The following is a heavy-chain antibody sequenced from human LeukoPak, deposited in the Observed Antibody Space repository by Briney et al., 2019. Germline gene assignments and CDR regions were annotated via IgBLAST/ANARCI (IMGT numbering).Heavy chain of an antibody. Sequence: GASVKVSCKASGYTFTSYDIYWVRQATGQGLEWMGWMNPNSGNTGYAQKFQGRVTMTRNTSISTAYMELNSLRSEDTAVYYCARDLREVGFDYWGQGTLVTVSS. V-gene: IGHV1-8*01. CDR2: MNPNSGNT. CDR3: ARDLREVGFDY. J-gene: IGHJ4*02. CDR1: GYTFTSYD. D-gene: IGHD3-10*01.